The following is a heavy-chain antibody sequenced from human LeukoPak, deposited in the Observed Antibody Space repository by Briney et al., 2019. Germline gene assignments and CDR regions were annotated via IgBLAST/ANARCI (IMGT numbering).Heavy chain of an antibody. V-gene: IGHV3-21*04. CDR3: AKEKAAARPYGMDV. CDR2: ISSSSSYI. Sequence: GGSLRLSCAASGFTFSSYSMNWVRQAPGKGLEWVSSISSSSSYIYYADSVKGRFTISRDNAKNSLYLQMNSLRAEDTAVYYCAKEKAAARPYGMDVWGQGTTVTVSS. D-gene: IGHD6-13*01. CDR1: GFTFSSYS. J-gene: IGHJ6*02.